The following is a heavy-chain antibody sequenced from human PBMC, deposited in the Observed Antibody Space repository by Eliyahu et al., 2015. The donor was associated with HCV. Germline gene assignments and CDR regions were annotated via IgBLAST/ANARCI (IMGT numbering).Heavy chain of an antibody. CDR1: GFTFVIYT. V-gene: IGHV3-43*01. Sequence: EVQLVESGGVVVXXGGSXXLSCAASGFTFVIYTMXWVRQAPGKGLEWVSLISXDGGSTYYADSVKGRFTISRDNSKNSLYLQMNSLRTEDTALYYCAKDEDHDSSTYFDYWGQRTLVTVSS. CDR3: AKDEDHDSSTYFDY. D-gene: IGHD3-22*01. CDR2: ISXDGGST. J-gene: IGHJ4*02.